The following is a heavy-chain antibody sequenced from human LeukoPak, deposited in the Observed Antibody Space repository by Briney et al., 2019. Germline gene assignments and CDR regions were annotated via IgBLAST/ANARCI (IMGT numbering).Heavy chain of an antibody. V-gene: IGHV4-30-4*08. CDR2: IYYSGST. J-gene: IGHJ5*02. CDR3: ARPRRGPIFGPGYPGGWFDP. Sequence: SETLSLTCTVSGGSISSGDYYWSWIRQPPGKGLEWIGYIYYSGSTYYNPSLKSRVTISVDTSKNQFSLKLSSVTAADTAVYYCARPRRGPIFGPGYPGGWFDPWGQGTLVTDSS. CDR1: GGSISSGDYY. D-gene: IGHD3-3*01.